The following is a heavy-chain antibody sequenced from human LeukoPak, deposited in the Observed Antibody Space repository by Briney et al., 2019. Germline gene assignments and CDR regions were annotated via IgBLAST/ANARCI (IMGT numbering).Heavy chain of an antibody. V-gene: IGHV3-23*01. CDR1: GFTFSSYG. D-gene: IGHD2-2*01. CDR3: ARGPRVPSPTYYFEF. J-gene: IGHJ4*02. CDR2: TSGSGGSS. Sequence: PGGSLRLSCAASGFTFSSYGMHWVRQAPGKGVEYVTSTSGSGGSSYYAASVQGRFTISRDNSRNTLYLQMNNLRIDDTAVYYCARGPRVPSPTYYFEFWGQGVLVTVSS.